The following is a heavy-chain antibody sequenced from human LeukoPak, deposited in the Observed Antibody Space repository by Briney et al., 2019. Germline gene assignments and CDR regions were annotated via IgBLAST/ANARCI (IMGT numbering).Heavy chain of an antibody. CDR2: INWNGGST. J-gene: IGHJ4*02. D-gene: IGHD3-10*01. CDR3: ARVRVPVYYGSGSYPYYFDY. CDR1: GFTFDDYG. V-gene: IGHV3-20*04. Sequence: PGGSLRLSCAASGFTFDDYGMSWVRQAPGKGLEWVSGINWNGGSTGYADSVKGRFTISRDNAKNSLYLQMNSLRAEDTALYYCARVRVPVYYGSGSYPYYFDYWGQGTLVTVSS.